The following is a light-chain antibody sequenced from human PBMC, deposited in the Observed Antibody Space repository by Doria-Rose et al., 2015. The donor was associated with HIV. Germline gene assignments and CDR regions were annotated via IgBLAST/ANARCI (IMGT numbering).Light chain of an antibody. Sequence: QSVLTQPPSSSVSLGGTVTLTCGLTSGPVTGAYYTRWHQQTPGQDSRPLIFNTYSLSSGVSDRFSGSILGNKAALTISGAQADDESDYYCVLYMGSGIWMFGGGTKLTVL. CDR2: NTY. J-gene: IGLJ3*02. CDR3: VLYMGSGIWM. CDR1: SGPVTGAYY. V-gene: IGLV8-61*01.